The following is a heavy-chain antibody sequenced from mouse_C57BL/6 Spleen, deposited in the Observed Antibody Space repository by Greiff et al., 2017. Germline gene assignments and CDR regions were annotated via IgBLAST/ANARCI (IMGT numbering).Heavy chain of an antibody. D-gene: IGHD2-4*01. CDR1: GFTFSDYG. V-gene: IGHV5-17*01. CDR2: ISSGSSTI. J-gene: IGHJ3*01. Sequence: VQLQQSGGGLVKPGGSLKLSCAASGFTFSDYGMHWVRQAPEKGLEWVAYISSGSSTIYYADTVKGRFTISRDNAKNTLFLQITSLRFEDTAMYYCAPYYDYDVPFAYWGQGTLVTVSA. CDR3: APYYDYDVPFAY.